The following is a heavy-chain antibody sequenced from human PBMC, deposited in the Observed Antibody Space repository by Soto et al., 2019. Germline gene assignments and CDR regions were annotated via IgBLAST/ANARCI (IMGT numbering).Heavy chain of an antibody. CDR1: GASISSGGYY. D-gene: IGHD3-16*01. V-gene: IGHV4-31*03. CDR2: IYNSGPT. CDR3: ARDGAVAYGMDV. J-gene: IGHJ6*02. Sequence: QVQLQESGPGLVKPSQTLSLTCTVSGASISSGGYYWSWIRQLPGKGLEWIGYIYNSGPTYYNPPFKSRGSISVDTSKNQYSLKVTSATAADTAVYYCARDGAVAYGMDVWGHGTTVTVS.